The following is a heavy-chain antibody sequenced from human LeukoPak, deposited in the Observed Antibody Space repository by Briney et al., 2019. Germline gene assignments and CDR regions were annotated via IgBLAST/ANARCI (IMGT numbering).Heavy chain of an antibody. Sequence: PSETLSLTCIVSHGSISRYDWSWIRQPPGNGLEWIGHIYYSGSTEYSPSLKSRVTISVDTSENQVSLKVTSVTAADTAVYYCARLLNRGFDYGYDDAFDVWGQGTMVTVSS. V-gene: IGHV4-59*08. J-gene: IGHJ3*01. D-gene: IGHD5-18*01. CDR2: IYYSGST. CDR3: ARLLNRGFDYGYDDAFDV. CDR1: HGSISRYD.